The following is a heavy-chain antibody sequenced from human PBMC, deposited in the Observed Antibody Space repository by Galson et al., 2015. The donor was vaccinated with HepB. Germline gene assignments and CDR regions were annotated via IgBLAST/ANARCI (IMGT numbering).Heavy chain of an antibody. V-gene: IGHV1-69*13. CDR3: ARWAGYCTSNSRNVPFDF. Sequence: SVKVSCKASGSTFSNSAIGWVRQAPGQGLEWVGKIIPVFGTPNYAQRFQGRVTITADESTNTAYMELSSLRSEDTAVYYCARWAGYCTSNSRNVPFDFWGQGTLVTVSS. CDR1: GSTFSNSA. CDR2: IIPVFGTP. D-gene: IGHD2-2*01. J-gene: IGHJ4*02.